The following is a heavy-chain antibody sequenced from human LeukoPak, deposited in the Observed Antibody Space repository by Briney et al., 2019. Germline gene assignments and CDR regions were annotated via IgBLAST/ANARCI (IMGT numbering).Heavy chain of an antibody. J-gene: IGHJ4*02. D-gene: IGHD1-26*01. CDR1: GYTFTSYY. CDR3: ARGYDFANSGSYSAFDY. Sequence: ASVKVSCKASGYTFTSYYMHWVRQAPGQGLEWMGIINPSGGSTSYAQKFQGRVTMTRDTSTSTVYMELSSLRSEDTAVYYCARGYDFANSGSYSAFDYWGQGTLVTVSS. CDR2: INPSGGST. V-gene: IGHV1-46*01.